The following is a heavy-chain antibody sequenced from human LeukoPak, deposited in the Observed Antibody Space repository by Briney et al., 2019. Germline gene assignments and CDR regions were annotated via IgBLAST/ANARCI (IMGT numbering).Heavy chain of an antibody. CDR3: ARAQTGYYYDSSGYYLIGFDP. CDR2: IISIFGTA. Sequence: SVKVSCKASGGTFSSYAISWVRQAPGQGLEWMGGIISIFGTANYAQKFQGRVTITADESTSTAYMELSSLRSEDTAVYYCARAQTGYYYDSSGYYLIGFDPWGQGTLVTVSS. V-gene: IGHV1-69*01. D-gene: IGHD3-22*01. CDR1: GGTFSSYA. J-gene: IGHJ5*02.